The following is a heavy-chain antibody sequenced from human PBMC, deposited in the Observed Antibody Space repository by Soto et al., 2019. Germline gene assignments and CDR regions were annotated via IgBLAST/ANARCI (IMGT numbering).Heavy chain of an antibody. CDR1: GGSISSSNW. CDR3: AREVNGIQAFDS. D-gene: IGHD1-1*01. Sequence: QVQLQESGPGQVKPSGTLSLTCAVSGGSISSSNWWNWVRQPPGKGLEWIGEISQSGSANYNPSLQSRVTISVDKSKKYFSLKLDSVTAADTAVYYCAREVNGIQAFDSWGQGTLVTVSS. CDR2: ISQSGSA. V-gene: IGHV4-4*02. J-gene: IGHJ4*02.